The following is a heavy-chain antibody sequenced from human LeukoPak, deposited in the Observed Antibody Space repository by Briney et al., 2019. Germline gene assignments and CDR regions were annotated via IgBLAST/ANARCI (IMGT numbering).Heavy chain of an antibody. CDR1: GGSISSSSYY. V-gene: IGHV4-39*01. CDR3: ARQNYGGNPDAFDI. CDR2: IYYSGST. Sequence: PSETLSLTCTVSGGSISSSSYYWGWIRQLPGKGLEWIGSIYYSGSTYYNPSLKSRVTISVDTSKNQFSLKLSSVTAADTAVCYCARQNYGGNPDAFDIWGQGTMVTVSS. D-gene: IGHD4-23*01. J-gene: IGHJ3*02.